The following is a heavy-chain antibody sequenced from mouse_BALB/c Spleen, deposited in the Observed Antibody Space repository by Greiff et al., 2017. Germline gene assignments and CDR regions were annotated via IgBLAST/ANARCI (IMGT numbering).Heavy chain of an antibody. CDR2: IDPANGNT. J-gene: IGHJ3*01. CDR3: ARRGGYDYDWFAY. V-gene: IGHV14-3*02. Sequence: EVKLMESGAELVKPGASVKLSCTASGFNIKDTYMHWVKQRPEQGLEWIGRIDPANGNTKYDPKFQGKATITADTSSNTAYLQLSSLTSEDTAVYYCARRGGYDYDWFAYWGQGTLVTVSA. D-gene: IGHD2-4*01. CDR1: GFNIKDTY.